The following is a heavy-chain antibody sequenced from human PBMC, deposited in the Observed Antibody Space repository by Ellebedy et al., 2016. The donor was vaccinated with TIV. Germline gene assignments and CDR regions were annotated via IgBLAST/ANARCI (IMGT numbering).Heavy chain of an antibody. Sequence: SETLSLTXIVSGGSISSSSYYWGWIRQPPGKGLEWIGSIYYSGSTYYNPSLKSRVTISVDTSKNQFSLKLSSVTAADTAGYYCARMITFGGVIVSIPNWFDPWGQGTLVTVSS. J-gene: IGHJ5*02. D-gene: IGHD3-16*02. CDR3: ARMITFGGVIVSIPNWFDP. CDR2: IYYSGST. V-gene: IGHV4-39*01. CDR1: GGSISSSSYY.